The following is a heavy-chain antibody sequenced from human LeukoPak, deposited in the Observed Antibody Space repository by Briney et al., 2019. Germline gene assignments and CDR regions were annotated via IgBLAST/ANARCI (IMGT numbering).Heavy chain of an antibody. CDR2: FYSSGSY. V-gene: IGHV4-4*07. CDR1: GGSISNYF. D-gene: IGHD1-1*01. J-gene: IGHJ6*02. Sequence: ETLSLTCTVPGGSISNYFWSWIRQPAGKGLEWIGRFYSSGSYNYNPSPNSRFTMSVGTSKNQFTLRLSSVTAADTAVYYCARLFPSTGTPYYYIMDGWGQGTTVTVSS. CDR3: ARLFPSTGTPYYYIMDG.